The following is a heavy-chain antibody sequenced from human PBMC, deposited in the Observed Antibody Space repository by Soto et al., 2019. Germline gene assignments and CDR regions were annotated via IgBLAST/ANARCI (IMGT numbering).Heavy chain of an antibody. D-gene: IGHD7-27*01. CDR1: GGSIRSSSYY. CDR2: IYYSGST. CDR3: ARHVNPWAQGAFDI. Sequence: PSETLSLTCTVSGGSIRSSSYYWGWIRQPPGKGLEWIGNIYYSGSTYYNPSLKGRVTISVDTSKNQFSLKLSSVTAADTAVYYCARHVNPWAQGAFDIWGQGTMVTVSS. J-gene: IGHJ3*02. V-gene: IGHV4-39*01.